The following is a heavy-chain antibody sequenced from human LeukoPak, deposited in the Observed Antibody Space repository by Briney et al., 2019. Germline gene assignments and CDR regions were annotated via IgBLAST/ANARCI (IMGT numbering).Heavy chain of an antibody. CDR3: ARDYLAYSRDY. D-gene: IGHD6-13*01. CDR1: GFTFRIYA. Sequence: GGSLRLSCAASGFTFRIYAMHWVRRAPGKGLEWVAIISYDGSNKYYADSVKGRFTIPRDNSKNTLYLEMNSLRAEDTAVYYCARDYLAYSRDYWGQGTLVTVSS. J-gene: IGHJ4*02. V-gene: IGHV3-30-3*01. CDR2: ISYDGSNK.